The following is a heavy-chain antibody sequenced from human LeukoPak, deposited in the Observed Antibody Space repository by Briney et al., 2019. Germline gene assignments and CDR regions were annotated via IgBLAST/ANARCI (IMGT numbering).Heavy chain of an antibody. V-gene: IGHV4-4*07. CDR2: IYTSGST. J-gene: IGHJ6*03. CDR3: ARLRGIAAAGTIYYYYMDV. CDR1: GGSISSYY. D-gene: IGHD6-13*01. Sequence: SETLSLTCTVSGGSISSYYWSWIRQPAGKGLEWIGRIYTSGSTNYNPSLKSRVTMSVDTSKNQFSLKLSSVTAADTAVYYCARLRGIAAAGTIYYYYMDVWGKGTTVTVSS.